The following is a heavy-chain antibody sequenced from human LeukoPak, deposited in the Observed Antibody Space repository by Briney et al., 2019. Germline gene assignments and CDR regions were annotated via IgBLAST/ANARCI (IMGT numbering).Heavy chain of an antibody. Sequence: SVKVSCKASGGTXSSYAISWVRQAPGQGLEWMGRIIPILDITNYAQKFQGRVTVTADKSTSTAYMELSSLRSEDTAVYYCARGLGSSSQYYYYGMDVWGQGTTVTVSS. CDR3: ARGLGSSSQYYYYGMDV. J-gene: IGHJ6*02. CDR1: GGTXSSYA. D-gene: IGHD6-6*01. V-gene: IGHV1-69*04. CDR2: IIPILDIT.